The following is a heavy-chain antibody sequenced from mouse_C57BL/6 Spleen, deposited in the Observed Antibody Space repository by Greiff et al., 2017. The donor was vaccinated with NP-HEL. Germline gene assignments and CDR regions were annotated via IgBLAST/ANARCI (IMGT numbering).Heavy chain of an antibody. CDR3: APFYYDYEAY. CDR1: GYTFTDYY. J-gene: IGHJ3*01. V-gene: IGHV1-26*01. D-gene: IGHD2-4*01. CDR2: INPNNGGT. Sequence: VQLQQSGPELVKPGASVKISCKASGYTFTDYYMNWVKQSHGKSLEWIGDINPNNGGTSYNQKFKGKATLTVDKSSSTAYMELRSLTSEDSAVYYCAPFYYDYEAYWGQGTLVTVSA.